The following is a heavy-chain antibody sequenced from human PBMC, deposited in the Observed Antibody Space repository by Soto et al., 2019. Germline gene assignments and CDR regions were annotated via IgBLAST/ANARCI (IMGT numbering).Heavy chain of an antibody. D-gene: IGHD3-10*01. J-gene: IGHJ4*02. V-gene: IGHV4-39*01. CDR3: ARLPRYGSGTYPEF. CDR1: GGSISGSGGL. CDR2: IYHNGNT. Sequence: QLHLQESGPGLVKPSETLSLTCTVSGGSISGSGGLWGWIRQPPGKGLESIGTIYHNGNTYYDPSLWSRVTMSVDTSKNEFSLHLNSLTAADTAVYYCARLPRYGSGTYPEFWGQGTLVTVSS.